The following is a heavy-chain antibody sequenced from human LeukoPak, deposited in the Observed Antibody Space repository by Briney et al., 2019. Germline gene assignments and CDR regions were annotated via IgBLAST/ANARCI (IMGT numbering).Heavy chain of an antibody. CDR3: ARIHLWPENWFDA. J-gene: IGHJ5*02. CDR1: GGSVSDYF. Sequence: SETRSLTCAVNGGSVSDYFWGWFRQPPGKGLEWIGEVNHRGTTSSNPSLKSRVAISVDASKNQFSLKLSSVTAADTAIYYCARIHLWPENWFDAWGQGGLVTVSS. D-gene: IGHD3-10*01. CDR2: VNHRGTT. V-gene: IGHV4-34*01.